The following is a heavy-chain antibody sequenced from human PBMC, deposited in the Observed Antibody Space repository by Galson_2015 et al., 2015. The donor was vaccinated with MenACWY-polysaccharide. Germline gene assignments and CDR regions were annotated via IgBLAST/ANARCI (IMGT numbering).Heavy chain of an antibody. CDR3: AREGSL. CDR1: GGSVNTGDSY. D-gene: IGHD2-15*01. CDR2: IYTSGTT. Sequence: PLSLTCTVSGGSVNTGDSYWCWIRQPAGKGLEWIGLIYTSGTTNYTPSLRSRVTISLDTAKTQFSLILTSVTAADTAVYYCAREGSLWGQGTLVTVSS. V-gene: IGHV4-61*02. J-gene: IGHJ4*02.